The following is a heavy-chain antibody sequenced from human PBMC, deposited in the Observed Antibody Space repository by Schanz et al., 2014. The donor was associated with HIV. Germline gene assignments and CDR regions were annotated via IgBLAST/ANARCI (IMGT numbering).Heavy chain of an antibody. CDR2: INPSGGRT. D-gene: IGHD3-3*01. CDR3: ARDLGGDFWSSQGGLDP. J-gene: IGHJ5*02. V-gene: IGHV1-46*01. Sequence: QVQLVQSGAEVKKPGSSVKVSCKASGDTFTDAYMHWVRQAPGQGLEWMGIINPSGGRTNYAQKFQGRVSMTADTSTSTVYMELRSLRSEDTAVYYCARDLGGDFWSSQGGLDPWGQGTLVTVSS. CDR1: GDTFTDAY.